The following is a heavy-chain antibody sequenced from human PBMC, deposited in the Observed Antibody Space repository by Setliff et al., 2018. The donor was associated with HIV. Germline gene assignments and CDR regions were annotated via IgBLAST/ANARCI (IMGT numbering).Heavy chain of an antibody. CDR3: AREGLRSGWSGSAVSRGTGMTEAERFDS. CDR2: VNSATGGT. D-gene: IGHD6-19*01. J-gene: IGHJ4*02. V-gene: IGHV1-2*04. Sequence: ASVKVSCKASGYTFTDNYIHWVRQAPGQGLEWMAWVNSATGGTNYAQNFQGWVTVTRDTSINTAYMELNSLTGDDTGVYYCAREGLRSGWSGSAVSRGTGMTEAERFDSWGQGTLVTVSS. CDR1: GYTFTDNY.